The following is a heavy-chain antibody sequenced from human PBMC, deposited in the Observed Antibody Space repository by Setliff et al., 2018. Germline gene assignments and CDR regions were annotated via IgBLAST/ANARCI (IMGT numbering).Heavy chain of an antibody. CDR1: GGSISSSNW. CDR2: IYHSGST. Sequence: SETLSLTCAVSGGSISSSNWWNWVRQPPGKGLEWIGEIYHSGSTKYNPSLKSRDTISVDKSKNQFSLKLSSVTAADTAVYYCARSSYSGSYLNVWGQGTTVTVSS. CDR3: ARSSYSGSYLNV. D-gene: IGHD1-26*01. J-gene: IGHJ6*02. V-gene: IGHV4-4*02.